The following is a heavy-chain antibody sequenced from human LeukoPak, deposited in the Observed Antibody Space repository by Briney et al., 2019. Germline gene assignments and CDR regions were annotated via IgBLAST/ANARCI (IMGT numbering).Heavy chain of an antibody. Sequence: GGSLRLSCAASGFTFSSYGMHWVRQAPGKGLEWVAFIRYDGSNKYYADSVKGRFTISRDNSKNTLYLQMNGLRAEDTAVYYCARPDYGDAYYFDYWGQGTLVTVSS. D-gene: IGHD4-17*01. CDR2: IRYDGSNK. J-gene: IGHJ4*02. CDR1: GFTFSSYG. CDR3: ARPDYGDAYYFDY. V-gene: IGHV3-30*02.